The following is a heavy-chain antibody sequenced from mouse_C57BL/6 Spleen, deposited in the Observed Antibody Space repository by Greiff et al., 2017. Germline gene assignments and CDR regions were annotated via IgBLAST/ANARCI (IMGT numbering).Heavy chain of an antibody. V-gene: IGHV1-64*01. J-gene: IGHJ2*01. CDR2: IHPNSGST. CDR1: GYTFTSYW. CDR3: ARSGGYYEDY. D-gene: IGHD2-3*01. Sequence: VQLQQSGAELVKPGASVKLSCKASGYTFTSYWMHWVKQRPGQGLEWIGMIHPNSGSTNYNEKFKSKATLTVDKSSSTAYMQLSSLTSEDSAVYYCARSGGYYEDYWGQGTTLTVSS.